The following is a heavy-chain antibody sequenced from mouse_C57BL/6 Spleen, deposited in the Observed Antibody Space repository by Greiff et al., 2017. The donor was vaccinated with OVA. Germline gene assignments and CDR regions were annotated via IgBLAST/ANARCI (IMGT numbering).Heavy chain of an antibody. J-gene: IGHJ2*01. CDR1: GYTFTSYW. CDR3: AKGDRKSFDY. Sequence: QVQLQQPGAELVKPGASVKLSCTASGYTFTSYWMQWVKQRPGQGLAWIGDIDPSDSYTNYTHKFKGQATLTVDTSSSKAYMQISSRTSEDSAVYYCAKGDRKSFDYWGQGTTLTVSS. V-gene: IGHV1-50*01. CDR2: IDPSDSYT. D-gene: IGHD2-14*01.